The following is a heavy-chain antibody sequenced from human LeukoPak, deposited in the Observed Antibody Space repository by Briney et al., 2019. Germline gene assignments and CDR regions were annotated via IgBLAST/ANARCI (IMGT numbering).Heavy chain of an antibody. CDR2: ITGSGGNT. CDR1: GFSNYA. CDR3: AKWGDYDVLTGYYFSDY. J-gene: IGHJ4*02. D-gene: IGHD3-9*01. V-gene: IGHV3-23*01. Sequence: PGASLRLSCVASGFSNYAMSWVRQAPGKGLEWVSAITGSGGNTYYADSVKGRFTISKDNSKKTVFLQMNSLRAEDTAVYYCAKWGDYDVLTGYYFSDYWGQGTLVTVSS.